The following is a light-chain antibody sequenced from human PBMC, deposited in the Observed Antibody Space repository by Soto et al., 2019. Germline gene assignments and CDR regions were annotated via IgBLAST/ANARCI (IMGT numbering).Light chain of an antibody. CDR1: SSDVGGYNY. CDR2: DVS. V-gene: IGLV2-14*01. CDR3: SSYTSSSTLV. J-gene: IGLJ2*01. Sequence: QSALTQPASVSGSPGQSITISCTGTSSDVGGYNYVSWYQQHPGKAPQLMIYDVSHRPSGVSNRFSGSKSGNTASLTISGLQAEDEADYYCSSYTSSSTLVFGGGTKVTVL.